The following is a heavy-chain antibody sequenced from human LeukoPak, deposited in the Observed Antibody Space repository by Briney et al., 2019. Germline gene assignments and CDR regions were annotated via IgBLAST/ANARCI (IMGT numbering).Heavy chain of an antibody. CDR3: AKEGDSSSWYYFDY. Sequence: PGGSLRLSCAASGFTFRSYSMNWVRQAPGKGLEWVSSISDSGYYIYYADSVKGRFTISRDNSKNTLYLQMNSLRAEDTAVYYCAKEGDSSSWYYFDYWGQGTLVTVSS. CDR2: ISDSGYYI. V-gene: IGHV3-21*04. D-gene: IGHD6-13*01. CDR1: GFTFRSYS. J-gene: IGHJ4*02.